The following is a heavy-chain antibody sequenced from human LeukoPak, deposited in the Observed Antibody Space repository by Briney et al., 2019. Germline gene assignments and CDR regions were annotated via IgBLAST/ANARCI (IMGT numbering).Heavy chain of an antibody. V-gene: IGHV3-7*01. CDR2: IKQDGSEK. CDR1: GFTFSSYW. CDR3: ARDLNTAMVYDAFDI. Sequence: GGSLRLSCAASGFTFSSYWMSWVRQAPGKGLEWVANIKQDGSEKYYVDSVKGRFTISRDNDKNSLYLQMNSLRAEDTAVYYCARDLNTAMVYDAFDIWGQGTMVTVSS. D-gene: IGHD5-18*01. J-gene: IGHJ3*02.